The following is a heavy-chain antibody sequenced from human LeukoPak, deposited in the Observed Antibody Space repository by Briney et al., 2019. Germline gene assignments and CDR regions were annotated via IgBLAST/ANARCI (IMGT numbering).Heavy chain of an antibody. CDR3: ARDPLEVRGPTEGDY. Sequence: PGGSLRLSCAASGFTFSSYWMHWVRQAPGKGLVWVSRINSDGSSTSYADSVKGRFTISRDNAKNTLYLQMNSLRAEDTAVYYCARDPLEVRGPTEGDYWGQGTLVTVSS. V-gene: IGHV3-74*01. D-gene: IGHD3-10*01. J-gene: IGHJ4*02. CDR2: INSDGSST. CDR1: GFTFSSYW.